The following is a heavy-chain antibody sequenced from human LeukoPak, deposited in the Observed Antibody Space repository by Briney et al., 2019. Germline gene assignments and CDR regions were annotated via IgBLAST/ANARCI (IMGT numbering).Heavy chain of an antibody. Sequence: GGSLRLSCAASGFTFNPYTMNWVRQAPGKGLEWVAVIWYDGSNKYYADSVKGRFTISRDNSKNTLYLQMNSLRAEDTAVYYCARDPMVRGVMYHYYGMDVWGQGTTVTVSS. CDR2: IWYDGSNK. J-gene: IGHJ6*02. CDR3: ARDPMVRGVMYHYYGMDV. V-gene: IGHV3-33*08. D-gene: IGHD3-10*01. CDR1: GFTFNPYT.